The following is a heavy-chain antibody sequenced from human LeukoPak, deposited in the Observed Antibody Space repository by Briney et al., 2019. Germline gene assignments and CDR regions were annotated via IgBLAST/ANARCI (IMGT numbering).Heavy chain of an antibody. D-gene: IGHD3-22*01. J-gene: IGHJ4*02. CDR2: IYHSGTT. CDR1: GYSISSGYN. V-gene: IGHV4-38-2*02. CDR3: ARVYYDSSGYYYDY. Sequence: SETLSLTCTVSGYSISSGYNWGWIRQPPGKGLEWIASIYHSGTTYYNPSLKSRVTISVDTSKNQFSLKLSSVTAADTAVYYCARVYYDSSGYYYDYWGQGTLVTVSS.